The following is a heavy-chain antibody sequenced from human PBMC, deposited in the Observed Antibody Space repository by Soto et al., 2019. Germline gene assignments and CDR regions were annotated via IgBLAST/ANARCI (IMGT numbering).Heavy chain of an antibody. CDR1: GYTFTSYD. V-gene: IGHV1-8*01. D-gene: IGHD6-13*01. CDR2: MNPNSGNT. CDR3: ARRLLLAAAGNWFHP. J-gene: IGHJ5*02. Sequence: QVQLVQSGAEVQKPGASVKVSCKASGYTFTSYDINWVRQATGQGLEWMGWMNPNSGNTGYAQKFQGRVTMPRNTSISTAYMELSSLRSEDTAVYYCARRLLLAAAGNWFHPWGQGTLVTVSS.